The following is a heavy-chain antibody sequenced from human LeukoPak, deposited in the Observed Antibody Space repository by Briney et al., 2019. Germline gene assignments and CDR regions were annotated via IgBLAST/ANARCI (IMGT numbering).Heavy chain of an antibody. CDR2: IKRDGSEK. Sequence: GGSLRLSCAASGFTFSSYWMSWVRQAPGKGLEWVANIKRDGSEKYYVDSVKGRFTISRDNAKNSLYLQMNSLRAEDTAVYYCARSHAYSSSWYGAEYFQHWGQGTLVTVSS. J-gene: IGHJ1*01. V-gene: IGHV3-7*01. CDR3: ARSHAYSSSWYGAEYFQH. CDR1: GFTFSSYW. D-gene: IGHD6-13*01.